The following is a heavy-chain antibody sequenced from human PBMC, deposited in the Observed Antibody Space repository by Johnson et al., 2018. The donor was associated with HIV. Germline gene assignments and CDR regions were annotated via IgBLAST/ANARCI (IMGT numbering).Heavy chain of an antibody. V-gene: IGHV3-23*04. CDR3: ARGRERVRFEI. D-gene: IGHD5-24*01. Sequence: MLLVESGGGVVRPGGSLRLSCAASGFIFDDYGMSWVRQAPGKGLEWVSAIGASGGRTFYADSVKGRFTISRDNSKNKLYLQMNSLRAEDTAVYYCARGRERVRFEIWGQGTMVTVSS. CDR1: GFIFDDYG. CDR2: IGASGGRT. J-gene: IGHJ3*02.